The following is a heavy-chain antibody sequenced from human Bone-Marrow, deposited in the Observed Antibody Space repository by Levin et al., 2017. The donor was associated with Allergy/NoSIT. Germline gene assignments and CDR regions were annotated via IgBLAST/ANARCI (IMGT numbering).Heavy chain of an antibody. J-gene: IGHJ4*02. CDR3: AREGRGRAAAD. Sequence: LRLSCTVSSGSLNRASSYWSWIRQPAGKGLEWIGCIFTSGSTTYNPSLKTPVTISLDTSKNQFFLKLSSVTAADTAVYYCAREGRGRAAADWGQGILVTVSS. CDR1: SGSLNRASSY. V-gene: IGHV4-61*02. D-gene: IGHD6-13*01. CDR2: IFTSGST.